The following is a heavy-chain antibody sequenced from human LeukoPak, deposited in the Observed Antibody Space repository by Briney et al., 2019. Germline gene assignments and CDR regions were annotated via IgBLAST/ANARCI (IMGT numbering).Heavy chain of an antibody. V-gene: IGHV4-34*01. Sequence: PSETLSLTCAVYGGSFSGYYWSWIRQPPGKGLEWIGEINHSGSTNYNPSLKSPVTISVDTSKNQFSLKLSSVTAADTAVYYCASNAGSGSYRHFDYWGQGTLVTVSS. D-gene: IGHD3-10*01. CDR2: INHSGST. CDR3: ASNAGSGSYRHFDY. J-gene: IGHJ4*02. CDR1: GGSFSGYY.